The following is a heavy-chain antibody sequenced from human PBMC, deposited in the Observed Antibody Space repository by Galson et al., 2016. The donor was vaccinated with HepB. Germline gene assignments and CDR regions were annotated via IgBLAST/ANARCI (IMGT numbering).Heavy chain of an antibody. CDR3: ARRPAYCTDCVCYNFYFDA. CDR2: VHNSGTT. J-gene: IGHJ4*02. V-gene: IGHV4-39*01. D-gene: IGHD2-8*01. CDR1: GVSISSRSHY. Sequence: SETLSLTCTVSGVSISSRSHYWGWIRQSPGKGLEWIGTVHNSGTTYFKPTLESRVTISIDTSKNQLSLRLRSVTAADTAVYCCARRPAYCTDCVCYNFYFDAWGQGTRVTVSS.